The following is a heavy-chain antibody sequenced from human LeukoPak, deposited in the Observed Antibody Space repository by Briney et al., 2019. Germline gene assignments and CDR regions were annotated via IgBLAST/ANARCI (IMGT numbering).Heavy chain of an antibody. CDR2: ISSSSTYI. CDR3: AKDLGRYRNNFFDY. CDR1: GFTFSSYS. J-gene: IGHJ4*02. D-gene: IGHD1-26*01. V-gene: IGHV3-21*04. Sequence: GGSLRLSCAASGFTFSSYSMNWVRQAPGKGLEWVSSISSSSTYIYYADSVKGRFTISRDDSKNTLYLQMNSLRADDTAVYYCAKDLGRYRNNFFDYWGQGNLVTVSS.